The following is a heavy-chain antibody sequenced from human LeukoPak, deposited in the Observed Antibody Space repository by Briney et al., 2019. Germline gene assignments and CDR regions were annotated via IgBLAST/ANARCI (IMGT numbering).Heavy chain of an antibody. V-gene: IGHV1-18*01. Sequence: RASVNVSCKASGYTFTSYGISWVRQAPGQGLEWMGLISAYNGNTNYAQKLQGRVTMTTDTSTSTVYMELRSLRSDDTAVYYCARDYGDTAMVTLGYWGQGTLVTVSS. CDR3: ARDYGDTAMVTLGY. D-gene: IGHD5-18*01. CDR2: ISAYNGNT. J-gene: IGHJ4*02. CDR1: GYTFTSYG.